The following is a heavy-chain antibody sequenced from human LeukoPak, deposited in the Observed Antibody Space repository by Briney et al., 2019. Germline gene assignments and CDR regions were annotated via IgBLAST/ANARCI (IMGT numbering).Heavy chain of an antibody. CDR2: MNPNSGNT. CDR3: ARSLYDFWSGYFRSYYGMDV. Sequence: ASVKVSCKASGYTFTSYDINWVRQATGQGLEWMGWMNPNSGNTGYAQKFQGRVTMTRNTSISTAYMELSSLRSEDTAVYYCARSLYDFWSGYFRSYYGMDVWGQGTTVTVPS. V-gene: IGHV1-8*01. J-gene: IGHJ6*02. CDR1: GYTFTSYD. D-gene: IGHD3-3*01.